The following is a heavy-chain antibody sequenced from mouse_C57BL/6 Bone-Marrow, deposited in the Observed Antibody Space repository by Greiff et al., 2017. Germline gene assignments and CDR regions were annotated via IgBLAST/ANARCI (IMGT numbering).Heavy chain of an antibody. CDR2: IRNKANNHAT. Sequence: EVKVVESGGGLVQPGGSMKLSCAASGFTFSDAWMDWVRQSPEKGLEWVALIRNKANNHATYYAGSVKGRFTISRDDSKSMFYLQMNRLRPEDTCIYYCTGWERVRVAYWGQGTLVTVSA. J-gene: IGHJ3*01. D-gene: IGHD3-3*01. V-gene: IGHV6-6*01. CDR1: GFTFSDAW. CDR3: TGWERVRVAY.